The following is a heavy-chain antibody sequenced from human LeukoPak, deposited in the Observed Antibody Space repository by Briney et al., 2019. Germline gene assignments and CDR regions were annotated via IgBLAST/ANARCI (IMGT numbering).Heavy chain of an antibody. J-gene: IGHJ6*02. CDR3: ARDSGYDWAAWPLLDYYYGMDV. Sequence: GGSLRLSCAASGFTSSDYYMSWIRQAPGKGLEWVSYISSSGSTIYYADSVKGRFTISRDNAKNSLYLQMNSLRAEDTAVYYCARDSGYDWAAWPLLDYYYGMDVWGQGTTVTVSS. D-gene: IGHD5-12*01. CDR1: GFTSSDYY. V-gene: IGHV3-11*01. CDR2: ISSSGSTI.